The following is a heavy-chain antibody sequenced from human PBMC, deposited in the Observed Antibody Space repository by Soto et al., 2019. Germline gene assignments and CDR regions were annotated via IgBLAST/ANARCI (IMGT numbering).Heavy chain of an antibody. D-gene: IGHD6-19*01. CDR2: IIPIFGTA. CDR3: ARDNIAVAGNYYYYGMDV. V-gene: IGHV1-69*01. CDR1: GGTFSSYA. Sequence: QVQLVQSGAEVKKPGSSVKVSCKASGGTFSSYAISWVRQAPGQGLEWMGGIIPIFGTANYAQKCQGRVTITADESTSTAYMELSSLRSEDTAVYYCARDNIAVAGNYYYYGMDVWGQGTTVTVSS. J-gene: IGHJ6*02.